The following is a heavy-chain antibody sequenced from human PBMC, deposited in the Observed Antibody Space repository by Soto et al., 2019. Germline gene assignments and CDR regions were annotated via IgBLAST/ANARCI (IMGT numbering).Heavy chain of an antibody. V-gene: IGHV4-39*01. Sequence: PSETMSLTNPVSAGSATELCRSWAWTRKNPGTGLQWIGSLSYSGSTYNNPSLEGRVAISADTSKNAFSLELKLMTAADTAKYLNTLEISRGNPMDLWGRGTLVTVT. CDR1: AGSATELCRS. J-gene: IGHJ4*03. CDR2: LSYSGST. CDR3: TLEISRGNPMDL. D-gene: IGHD3-10*01.